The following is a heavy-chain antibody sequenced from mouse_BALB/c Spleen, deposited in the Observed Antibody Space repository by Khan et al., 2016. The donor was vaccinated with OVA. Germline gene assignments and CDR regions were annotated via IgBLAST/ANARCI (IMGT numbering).Heavy chain of an antibody. J-gene: IGHJ4*01. Sequence: VQLQQPGAELVKPGASVKLSCTASGFNIKDTYMHWVKQRPEQGLEWIGRIDPANGNTQYDPTFQGKATITADTSSNTAYLQLSSLTSEDTAVYYCALRGDIYDTYYGYTMDYWGQGTSVTVSS. D-gene: IGHD2-3*01. CDR2: IDPANGNT. CDR1: GFNIKDTY. V-gene: IGHV14-3*02. CDR3: ALRGDIYDTYYGYTMDY.